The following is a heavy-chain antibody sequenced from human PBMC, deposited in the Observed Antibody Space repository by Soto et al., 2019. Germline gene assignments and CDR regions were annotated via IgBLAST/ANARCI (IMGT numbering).Heavy chain of an antibody. CDR1: GGTFSSYF. Sequence: QVQLVQSGAEVKKAGSSVKVSCKVSGGTFSSYFINWVRQAPGQGLEWVGGIIPVFGTGSYAEKFQGRVTITADESTSTAYMELSRLRSDDTAVYYCARETPSAAAAYCYYGLDVWGQGTTVTVPS. CDR3: ARETPSAAAAYCYYGLDV. V-gene: IGHV1-69*01. J-gene: IGHJ6*02. CDR2: IIPVFGTG. D-gene: IGHD6-13*01.